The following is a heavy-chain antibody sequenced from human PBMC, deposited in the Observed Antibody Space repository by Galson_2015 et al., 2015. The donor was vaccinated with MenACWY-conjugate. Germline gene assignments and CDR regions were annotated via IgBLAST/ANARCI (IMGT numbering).Heavy chain of an antibody. CDR1: GYSFSNYW. Sequence: QSGAEVKKPGESLRISCKGSGYSFSNYWIAWVRQVPGKGLEWMGIIYAGDSETRYSPSFRGQVTISADKSISTAYLEWSSLKASDTAMYYCARRMATTPSFDFWGQGTLVAVSS. J-gene: IGHJ4*02. D-gene: IGHD5-24*01. CDR2: IYAGDSET. CDR3: ARRMATTPSFDF. V-gene: IGHV5-51*03.